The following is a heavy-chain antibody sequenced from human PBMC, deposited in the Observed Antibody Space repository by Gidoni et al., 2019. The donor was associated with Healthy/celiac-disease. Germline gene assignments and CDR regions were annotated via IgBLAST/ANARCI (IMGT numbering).Heavy chain of an antibody. V-gene: IGHV3-30*18. Sequence: QVQLVESGGGVVQPGRSLRLSCAASGFTFSSYGMHWVRQAPGKGLEGVAVISYDGSNKYYADSVKGRFTISRDNSKNTLYLQMNSLRAEDTAVYYCAKENSETGGFDYWGQGTLVTVSS. CDR1: GFTFSSYG. D-gene: IGHD2-8*02. J-gene: IGHJ4*02. CDR2: ISYDGSNK. CDR3: AKENSETGGFDY.